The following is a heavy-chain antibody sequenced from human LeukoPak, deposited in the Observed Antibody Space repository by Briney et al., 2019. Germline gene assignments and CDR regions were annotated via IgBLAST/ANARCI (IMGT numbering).Heavy chain of an antibody. CDR2: IYYSGST. CDR3: ASGRSYYDFWSGPPPWYFDY. V-gene: IGHV4-31*03. CDR1: GGSISSGGYY. J-gene: IGHJ4*02. Sequence: SETLSLTCTVSGGSISSGGYYWSWIRQHPGKGLEWIGYIYYSGSTYYNPSLKSRVTISVDTSKNQLSLKLSSVTAADTAVYYCASGRSYYDFWSGPPPWYFDYWGQGTLVTVSS. D-gene: IGHD3-3*01.